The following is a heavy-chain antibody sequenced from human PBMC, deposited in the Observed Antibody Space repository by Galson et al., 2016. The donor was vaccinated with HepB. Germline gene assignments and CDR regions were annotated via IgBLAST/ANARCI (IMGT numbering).Heavy chain of an antibody. CDR1: GYSFTSYW. CDR3: ARRRDTASSARYFDY. D-gene: IGHD1-26*01. V-gene: IGHV5-51*01. J-gene: IGHJ4*02. Sequence: SGAEVKKPGESLEISCTGSGYSFTSYWIAWVRQMPGKALEWMGIIYPGYSDTRYSPSFQGQVTIAVDKSISTAYLQWSSLKAPDTAMYFCARRRDTASSARYFDYWAQGTLVTVSS. CDR2: IYPGYSDT.